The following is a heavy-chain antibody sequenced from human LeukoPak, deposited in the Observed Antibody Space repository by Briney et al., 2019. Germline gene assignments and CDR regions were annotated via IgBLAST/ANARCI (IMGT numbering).Heavy chain of an antibody. CDR1: GFTFSSYA. V-gene: IGHV3-23*01. D-gene: IGHD6-19*01. CDR3: ARDPEPSSGWYSDY. CDR2: ISGSGGST. J-gene: IGHJ4*02. Sequence: PGGSLRLSCAASGFTFSSYAMSWVRQAPGKGLEWVSAISGSGGSTYYADSVKGRFTISRDNSKNTLYLQMNSLRAEDTAVYYCARDPEPSSGWYSDYWGQGTLVTVSS.